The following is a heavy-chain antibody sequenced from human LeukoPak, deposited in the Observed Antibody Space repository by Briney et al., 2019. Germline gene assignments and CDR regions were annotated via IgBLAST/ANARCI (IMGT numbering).Heavy chain of an antibody. J-gene: IGHJ4*02. CDR2: IYCIRNT. Sequence: SETLSLTCTVSGGSVGSGGYYWSWIRQPPGGGLEWIGDIYCIRNTNYNPSLKSRVTMSLAPSKNQFSLKLNSVTAADTAVYYCARTQSQSGSYRYYFAYWGQGTLVTVSS. D-gene: IGHD1-26*01. CDR3: ARTQSQSGSYRYYFAY. V-gene: IGHV4-61*08. CDR1: GGSVGSGGYY.